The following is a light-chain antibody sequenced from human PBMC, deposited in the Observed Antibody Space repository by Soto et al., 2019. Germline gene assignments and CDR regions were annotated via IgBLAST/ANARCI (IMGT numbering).Light chain of an antibody. J-gene: IGKJ4*01. Sequence: DIQMTQSPSSLSASMGDRVTITCQASQDISKYLTWYQQKPGKAPKLLIYDASNLETGVPSRFSGSASGTNFTFTISSLQPEDIATYYCQQYDNLPLTFGGGTKVEIK. V-gene: IGKV1-33*01. CDR1: QDISKY. CDR3: QQYDNLPLT. CDR2: DAS.